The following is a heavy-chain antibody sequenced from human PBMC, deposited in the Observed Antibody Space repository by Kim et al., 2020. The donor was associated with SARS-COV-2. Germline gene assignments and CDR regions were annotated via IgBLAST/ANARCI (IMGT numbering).Heavy chain of an antibody. V-gene: IGHV4-39*01. D-gene: IGHD3-16*01. CDR1: GDSVNSTAYF. Sequence: SETLSLTCTVSGDSVNSTAYFWVWIRQPPGKGLEWIGSVHSGGTTSYNPSLRSRLTISMDTSKNQFSLNLMSVTAADTAVYYCATRILASRGGWGQGTLVTVSS. CDR2: VHSGGTT. CDR3: ATRILASRGG. J-gene: IGHJ4*02.